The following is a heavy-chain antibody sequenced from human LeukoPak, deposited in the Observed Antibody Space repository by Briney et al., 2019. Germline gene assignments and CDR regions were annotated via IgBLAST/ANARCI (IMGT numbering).Heavy chain of an antibody. CDR2: ISRDNSYR. D-gene: IGHD1-1*01. J-gene: IGHJ4*02. CDR1: GFTFSIYS. Sequence: GGSLRLSCAASGFTFSIYSMNWVRQAPGKGLEWVSSISRDNSYRYYGDSVKGRFTVSRDNAKNSLFLQMNSLRAEDTAVYYCARDGLAGTGRNFDYWGQGTLVTVSS. V-gene: IGHV3-21*01. CDR3: ARDGLAGTGRNFDY.